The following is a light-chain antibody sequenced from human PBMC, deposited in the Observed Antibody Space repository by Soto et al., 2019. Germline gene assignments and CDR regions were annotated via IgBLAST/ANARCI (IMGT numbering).Light chain of an antibody. CDR3: HQYESSWT. V-gene: IGKV3-20*01. J-gene: IGKJ1*01. Sequence: EIVLTQSPGTLSLSPGERATLSCRASQSISPTFLAWYQHKPGHAPRVLIYGASRRATGIPERFSGSGSGTDFTLNISRLDPEDFAVYYCHQYESSWTFGQGTKVEMK. CDR1: QSISPTF. CDR2: GAS.